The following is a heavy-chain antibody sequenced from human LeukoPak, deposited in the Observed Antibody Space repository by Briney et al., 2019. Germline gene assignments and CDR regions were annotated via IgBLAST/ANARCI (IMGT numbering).Heavy chain of an antibody. Sequence: AGRSLRLSCAASGFTFDDYAKHWVRQAPGKGLEWVSGISWNSGSIGYADSVKGRFTISRDNAKNSLYLQMNSLRAEDTALYYCARAAAGSYYYYYGMDVWGQGTTVTVSS. CDR2: ISWNSGSI. J-gene: IGHJ6*02. CDR3: ARAAAGSYYYYYGMDV. D-gene: IGHD6-13*01. CDR1: GFTFDDYA. V-gene: IGHV3-9*01.